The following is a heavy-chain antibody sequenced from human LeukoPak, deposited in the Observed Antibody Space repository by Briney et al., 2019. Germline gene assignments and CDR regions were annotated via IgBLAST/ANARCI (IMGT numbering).Heavy chain of an antibody. Sequence: GGSLRLSCAASGFTFSSYAMSWVRQAPGKGLEWVSAISGSGGSTFYADSVKGRFTISRDNSKNTLYLQMNSLRAEDTAVYYCAKALHPYCSSTSCYFGDAFDIWGQGTMVTVSS. V-gene: IGHV3-23*01. D-gene: IGHD2-2*01. CDR3: AKALHPYCSSTSCYFGDAFDI. CDR2: ISGSGGST. CDR1: GFTFSSYA. J-gene: IGHJ3*02.